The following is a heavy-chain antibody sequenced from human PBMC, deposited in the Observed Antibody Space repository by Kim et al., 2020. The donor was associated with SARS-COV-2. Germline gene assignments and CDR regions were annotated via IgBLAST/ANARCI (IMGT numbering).Heavy chain of an antibody. D-gene: IGHD6-19*01. CDR2: ST. CDR3: ARDRGSGWSG. Sequence: STNYNPSLKSRVTMSVDTSKNQFSLKLSSVTAADTAVYYCARDRGSGWSGWGQGTLVTVSS. V-gene: IGHV4-4*07. J-gene: IGHJ4*02.